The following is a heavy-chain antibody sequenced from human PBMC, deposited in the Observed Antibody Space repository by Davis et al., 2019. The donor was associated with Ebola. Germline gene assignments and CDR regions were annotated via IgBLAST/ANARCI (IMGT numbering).Heavy chain of an antibody. CDR1: GFTFGDYV. V-gene: IGHV3-43D*04. D-gene: IGHD4-17*01. Sequence: GGSLRLSCAASGFTFGDYVMHWVRQPPGKGLEWVSLISWDGGGTYYAASVKGRFTISRDNSKNSLYLQMNSLTVEDTATYYCARVAGSGDSSDYWGQGTLVTVSS. J-gene: IGHJ4*02. CDR2: ISWDGGGT. CDR3: ARVAGSGDSSDY.